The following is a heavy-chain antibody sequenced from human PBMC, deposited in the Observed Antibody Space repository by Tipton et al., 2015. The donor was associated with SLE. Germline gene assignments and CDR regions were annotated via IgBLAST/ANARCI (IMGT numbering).Heavy chain of an antibody. CDR2: MYYGGSS. J-gene: IGHJ3*02. D-gene: IGHD2-2*01. CDR3: ARVGYCSSPTCYSDSFDI. V-gene: IGHV4-59*01. CDR1: GDSINDYY. Sequence: TLSLTCTVSGDSINDYYWTWIRQSPGKGLEWIAYMYYGGSSDYNPSLKSRVTISVGTSKNQFSLKLSSVTATDTAVYFCARVGYCSSPTCYSDSFDIWGQGTMVTVSS.